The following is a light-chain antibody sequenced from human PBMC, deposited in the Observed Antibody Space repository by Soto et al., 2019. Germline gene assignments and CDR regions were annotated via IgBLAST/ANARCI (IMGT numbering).Light chain of an antibody. J-gene: IGLJ1*01. CDR3: GTWDSSLSGYV. V-gene: IGLV1-51*02. Sequence: QSVLTQPPSVFAGPGQKVTISCSGSTSNNGENYVSWFQQLPGTPPKLLIYENDKRPSGIPDRFSGSTSGTSATLGITGLQTGDEADYYCGTWDSSLSGYVFATGTKVTVL. CDR2: END. CDR1: TSNNGENY.